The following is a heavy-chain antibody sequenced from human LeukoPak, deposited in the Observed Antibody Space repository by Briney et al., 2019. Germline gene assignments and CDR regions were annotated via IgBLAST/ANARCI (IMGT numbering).Heavy chain of an antibody. J-gene: IGHJ4*02. D-gene: IGHD1-26*01. CDR1: GGSLGSGTW. CDR2: THHNGQT. V-gene: IGHV4-4*02. CDR3: ARGGNYLFDY. Sequence: SGTLSLTCAVSGGSLGSGTWWSWVRQPPGKGLEWIVETHHNGQTNYNPSLKSRVTISVDKSKNQFSLELNSVTAADTAVYYCARGGNYLFDYWGQGTLVTVSS.